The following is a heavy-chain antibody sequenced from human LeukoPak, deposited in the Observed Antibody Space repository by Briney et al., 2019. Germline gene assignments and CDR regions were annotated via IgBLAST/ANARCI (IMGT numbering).Heavy chain of an antibody. Sequence: SETLSLTCTVSGGSISSYYWSWIRQPPGKGLEWIGYFYYSGSTNYNPSLKSRVTISVDTSKNQFSLKLSSVTAADTAVYYCARDGGNGLYGAFDIWGQGTMVTVSS. V-gene: IGHV4-59*01. J-gene: IGHJ3*02. CDR1: GGSISSYY. CDR2: FYYSGST. CDR3: ARDGGNGLYGAFDI. D-gene: IGHD4-23*01.